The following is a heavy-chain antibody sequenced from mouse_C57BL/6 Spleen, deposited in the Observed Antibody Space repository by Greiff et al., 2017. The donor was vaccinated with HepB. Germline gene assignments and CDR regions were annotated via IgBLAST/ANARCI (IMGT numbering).Heavy chain of an antibody. CDR1: GYTFTDYE. CDR2: IDPETGGT. D-gene: IGHD3-2*02. Sequence: QVQLKESGAELVRPGASVTLSCKASGYTFTDYEMHWVKQTPVHGLEWIGAIDPETGGTAYNQKFKGKAILTADKSSSTAYMELRSLTSEDSAVYYCTRRDSSGLISWGQGTTLTVSS. J-gene: IGHJ2*01. V-gene: IGHV1-15*01. CDR3: TRRDSSGLIS.